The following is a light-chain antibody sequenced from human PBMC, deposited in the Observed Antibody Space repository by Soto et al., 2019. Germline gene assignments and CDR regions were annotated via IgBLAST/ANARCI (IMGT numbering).Light chain of an antibody. CDR1: QTISSW. Sequence: DIQMTQSPSSVSGSVGDRVSITARASQTISSWLAWYQQKPGKAPKLLIYKASTLKSGVPSRFSGSGSGTEFTLTISSLQPDDFATYYCQHYNSYSEAFSQGTKVDIK. V-gene: IGKV1-5*03. CDR3: QHYNSYSEA. J-gene: IGKJ1*01. CDR2: KAS.